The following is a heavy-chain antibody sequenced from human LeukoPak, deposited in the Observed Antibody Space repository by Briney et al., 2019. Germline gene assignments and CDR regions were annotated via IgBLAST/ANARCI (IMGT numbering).Heavy chain of an antibody. J-gene: IGHJ4*02. D-gene: IGHD5-12*01. CDR2: ISAYNGNT. Sequence: ASVKVSCKASGYTLTSYGISWVRQAPRQGLEWMGWISAYNGNTNYAQKLQGRVTMTTDTSTSTAYMELRSLRSDDTAVYYCARDKGSGYDFDYWGQGTLVTVSS. V-gene: IGHV1-18*04. CDR3: ARDKGSGYDFDY. CDR1: GYTLTSYG.